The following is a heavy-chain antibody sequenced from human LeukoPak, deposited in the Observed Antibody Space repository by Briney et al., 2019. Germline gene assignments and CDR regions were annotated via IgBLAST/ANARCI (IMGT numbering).Heavy chain of an antibody. CDR2: INPSGGST. CDR3: AKDIVYRSGYYDILPDF. V-gene: IGHV1-46*01. J-gene: IGHJ4*02. CDR1: GYTFTSYY. D-gene: IGHD3-9*01. Sequence: GASVKVSCKASGYTFTSYYMHWVRQAPGQGLEWMGIINPSGGSTSYAQKFQGRVTITRDTSASTAYMELSSLRSEDMAVYYCAKDIVYRSGYYDILPDFWGQGTLVTVSS.